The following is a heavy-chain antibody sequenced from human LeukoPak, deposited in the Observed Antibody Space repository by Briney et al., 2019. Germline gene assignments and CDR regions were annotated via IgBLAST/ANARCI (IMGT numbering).Heavy chain of an antibody. CDR3: ARERYSSGWPDAFDI. J-gene: IGHJ3*02. CDR1: GFTVSSNY. D-gene: IGHD6-19*01. Sequence: PGGSLRLSCAASGFTVSSNYMSWVRQAPGKGLEWVSVIYSGGSTYYADSVKGRFTISRDNSKNTLYPQMNSLRAEDTAVYYCARERYSSGWPDAFDIWGQGTMVTVSS. V-gene: IGHV3-53*01. CDR2: IYSGGST.